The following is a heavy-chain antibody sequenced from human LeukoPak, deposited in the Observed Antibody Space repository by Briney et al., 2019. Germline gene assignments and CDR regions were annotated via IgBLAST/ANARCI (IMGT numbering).Heavy chain of an antibody. CDR2: TYYRSKWYN. CDR1: GDSVSSNNTG. D-gene: IGHD1-26*01. CDR3: ARWGRGLDY. Sequence: QTLSLTCAISGDSVSSNNTGWNWIRQSPSRGLEWLGRTYYRSKWYNDYAVSVKSRITINPDTSKNQFSLQLNSVTPEDTAVYYCARWGRGLDYWGQGTLVTVSS. J-gene: IGHJ4*02. V-gene: IGHV6-1*01.